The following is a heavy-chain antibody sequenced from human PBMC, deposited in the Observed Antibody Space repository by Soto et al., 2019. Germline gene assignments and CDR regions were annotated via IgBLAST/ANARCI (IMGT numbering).Heavy chain of an antibody. J-gene: IGHJ4*02. CDR3: AKDREGQLGGTPQADHYFDY. Sequence: GGSLRLSCAASGFTFSSYAMSWVRQAPGKGLEWVSAISGSGGSTYYADSVKGRFTISRDNSKNTLYLQMNSLRAEDTAVYYCAKDREGQLGGTPQADHYFDYWGQGTLVTVSS. CDR2: ISGSGGST. CDR1: GFTFSSYA. V-gene: IGHV3-23*01. D-gene: IGHD6-6*01.